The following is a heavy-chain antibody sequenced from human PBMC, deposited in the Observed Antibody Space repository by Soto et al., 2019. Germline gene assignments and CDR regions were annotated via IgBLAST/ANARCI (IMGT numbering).Heavy chain of an antibody. CDR2: IGGSGGSK. D-gene: IGHD6-6*01. CDR1: GFTFSSYA. Sequence: EVQLLESGGGLVQPGGSLRLSCAASGFTFSSYAMSWDRQAPGKGLEWVSAIGGSGGSKYYADSVKGRFTISRDNSKNTLYLQMNSVRAEDTPVYYCAKDREYGPYWGQGTLVTVSS. CDR3: AKDREYGPY. J-gene: IGHJ4*02. V-gene: IGHV3-23*01.